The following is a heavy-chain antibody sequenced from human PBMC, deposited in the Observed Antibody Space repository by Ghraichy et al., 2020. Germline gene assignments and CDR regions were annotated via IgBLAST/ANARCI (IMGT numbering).Heavy chain of an antibody. J-gene: IGHJ4*02. D-gene: IGHD6-19*01. Sequence: GGSLRLSCEASGLNIGTYSMHWVRQAPGKGLEWVALMPYGGSNTYYADSVRGRFTISRDTSKNTLYLQMNSLRVDDTSVYYCARGQSVAANYFDLWGQGALVTVSS. CDR1: GLNIGTYS. CDR3: ARGQSVAANYFDL. V-gene: IGHV3-30-3*01. CDR2: MPYGGSNT.